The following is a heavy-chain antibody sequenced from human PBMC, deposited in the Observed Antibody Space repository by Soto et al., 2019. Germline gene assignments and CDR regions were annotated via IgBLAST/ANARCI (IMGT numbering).Heavy chain of an antibody. D-gene: IGHD6-19*01. J-gene: IGHJ4*01. CDR2: ISVDGRDT. CDR1: DVNIGDYG. CDR3: VRAPEQRPIDY. Sequence: GGSMILSWAAADVNIGDYGMRWVRQVPGKGLLWVSRISVDGRDTTYADSVKGRFTISRDNAKNTLYLQMDSLRAEDTAVYYCVRAPEQRPIDYRGHGSLVTVSS. V-gene: IGHV3-74*03.